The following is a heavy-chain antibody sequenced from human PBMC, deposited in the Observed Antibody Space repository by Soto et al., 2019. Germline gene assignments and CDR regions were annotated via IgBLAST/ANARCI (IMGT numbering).Heavy chain of an antibody. V-gene: IGHV1-69*08. CDR2: IIPILGIA. Sequence: QVQLVQSGAEVKKPGSSVKVSCKASGGTFSSYTISWVRQAPGQRLEWMGRIIPILGIANYAQKFQGRVTITADKSTSTAYMELSSLRSEDTAVYYCARDVTMILDYWGQGTLVTVSS. J-gene: IGHJ4*02. CDR1: GGTFSSYT. D-gene: IGHD3-22*01. CDR3: ARDVTMILDY.